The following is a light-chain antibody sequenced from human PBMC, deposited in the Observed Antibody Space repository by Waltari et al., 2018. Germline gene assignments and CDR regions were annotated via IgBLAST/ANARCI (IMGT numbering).Light chain of an antibody. V-gene: IGLV2-14*03. CDR2: DVS. J-gene: IGLJ1*01. CDR3: TSYTSSHSLV. Sequence: QSALTQPASVSGSPGQSITISCTGTSRDVGNFNWLSWYQQHPGKAPKVVIFDVSYRPSGVSKRFSGDKYGNTASLTISGLQAEDEADYYCTSYTSSHSLVFGTGTKVTV. CDR1: SRDVGNFNW.